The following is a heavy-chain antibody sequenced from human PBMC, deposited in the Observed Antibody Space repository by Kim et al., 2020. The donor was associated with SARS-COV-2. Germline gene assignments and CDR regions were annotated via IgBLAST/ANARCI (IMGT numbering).Heavy chain of an antibody. Sequence: GGSLRLSCAGSGFIVRSSYMTWVRQAPGKGLDWVSVTYADGTTYYADSVKGRFTISSDNSGNTQFLQMNNLRVEDTAVYYCAKVKPIPGGYGMDVWGQVTTVTVSS. CDR3: AKVKPIPGGYGMDV. CDR2: TYADGTT. CDR1: GFIVRSSY. V-gene: IGHV3-53*01. J-gene: IGHJ6*02. D-gene: IGHD5-12*01.